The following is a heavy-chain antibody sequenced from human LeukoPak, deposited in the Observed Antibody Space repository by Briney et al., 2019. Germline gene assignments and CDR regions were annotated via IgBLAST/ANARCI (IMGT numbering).Heavy chain of an antibody. D-gene: IGHD6-6*01. CDR2: INPNSGGT. J-gene: IGHJ2*01. CDR1: GYTFTGYY. CDR3: ARALAAPSYWYFDL. V-gene: IGHV1-2*02. Sequence: ASVKVSCKASGYTFTGYYMHWVRQAPGQGLEWMGWINPNSGGTNYAQKFQGRVTMTRDTSTSTVYMELSSLRSEDTAVYYCARALAAPSYWYFDLWGRGTLVTVSS.